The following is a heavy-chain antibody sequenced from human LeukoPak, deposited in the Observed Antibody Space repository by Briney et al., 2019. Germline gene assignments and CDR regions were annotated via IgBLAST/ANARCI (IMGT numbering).Heavy chain of an antibody. Sequence: GGSLRPSCAASGFTFKTYAMDWVRQVPGKGPEWFSGMSGSGSSTDYADSVKGRFTISRDNSKNTLYLQMNSLRAEDTALYYCAKDAQGLVRGGIHFDFWGQGSLVTVSS. J-gene: IGHJ4*02. D-gene: IGHD6-19*01. V-gene: IGHV3-23*01. CDR2: MSGSGSST. CDR1: GFTFKTYA. CDR3: AKDAQGLVRGGIHFDF.